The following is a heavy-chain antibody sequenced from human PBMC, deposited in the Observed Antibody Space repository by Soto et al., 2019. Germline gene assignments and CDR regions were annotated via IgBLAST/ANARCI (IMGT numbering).Heavy chain of an antibody. CDR1: GYSISSGYY. D-gene: IGHD3-22*01. V-gene: IGHV4-38-2*01. Sequence: TLSLTCAVSGYSISSGYYWGWIRQPPGKGLEWIGSIYHSGSTYYNPSLKSRVTISVDTSKNQFSLKLSSVTAADTAVYYCARVTVVGLNHFDYWGQGTLVTVYS. J-gene: IGHJ4*02. CDR2: IYHSGST. CDR3: ARVTVVGLNHFDY.